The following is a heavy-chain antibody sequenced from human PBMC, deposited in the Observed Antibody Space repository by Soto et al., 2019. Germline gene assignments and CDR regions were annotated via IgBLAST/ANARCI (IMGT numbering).Heavy chain of an antibody. Sequence: GASVKVSCKASGYTFTSYAMHWVRQAPGQRLEWMGWINAGNGNTKYSQKFQGRVTITRDTSASTAYMELSSLRSEDTAVYYCARDVNGDGITGTTTAFDIWGQGTMVTVSS. V-gene: IGHV1-3*01. CDR1: GYTFTSYA. J-gene: IGHJ3*02. CDR3: ARDVNGDGITGTTTAFDI. D-gene: IGHD1-7*01. CDR2: INAGNGNT.